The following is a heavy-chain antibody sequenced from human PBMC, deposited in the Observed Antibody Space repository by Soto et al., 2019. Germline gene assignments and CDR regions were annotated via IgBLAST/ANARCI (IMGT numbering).Heavy chain of an antibody. V-gene: IGHV1-18*01. D-gene: IGHD6-19*01. CDR1: GYTFTSYG. CDR2: ISAYNGNT. CDR3: ARVGVGIAVAGQLDY. Sequence: ASVKVSCKASGYTFTSYGISWVRQAPGQGLEWMGWISAYNGNTNYAQKLQGRVTMTTDTSTSTAYMELRSLRSDDTAVYYCARVGVGIAVAGQLDYWGHGTLVTVSS. J-gene: IGHJ4*01.